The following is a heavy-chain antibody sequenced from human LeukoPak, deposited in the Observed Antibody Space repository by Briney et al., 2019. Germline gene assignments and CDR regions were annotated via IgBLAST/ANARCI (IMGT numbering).Heavy chain of an antibody. CDR2: ISGSGGST. D-gene: IGHD3-10*01. V-gene: IGHV3-23*01. Sequence: PGGSLRLSCAASGFTFSSYAMSWVRQAPGKGLEWVSAISGSGGSTYYADSVKGRFTISRDNSKNTLYLQMNSLRAEDTAVYYCAKDRRYYGSGSHSYDYWGQGTLVTVSS. CDR3: AKDRRYYGSGSHSYDY. J-gene: IGHJ4*02. CDR1: GFTFSSYA.